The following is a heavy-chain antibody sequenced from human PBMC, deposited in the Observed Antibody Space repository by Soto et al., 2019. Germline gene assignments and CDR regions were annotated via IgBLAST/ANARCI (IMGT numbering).Heavy chain of an antibody. CDR3: ARQGSFDYTSIDQ. V-gene: IGHV1-2*02. D-gene: IGHD4-4*01. Sequence: QVQLVQSGAEVKKPGASVKVSCKASGYTFTGYYIHWVRQAPGRGLEWMGWINPNGGDTTYAQAFQGRVTMTRDTSISTASMVLTTLTSDDTAMYYCARQGSFDYTSIDQWGQGTLVTVSS. CDR2: INPNGGDT. CDR1: GYTFTGYY. J-gene: IGHJ4*02.